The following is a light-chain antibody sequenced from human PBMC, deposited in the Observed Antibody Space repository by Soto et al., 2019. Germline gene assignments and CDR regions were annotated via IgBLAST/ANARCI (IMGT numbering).Light chain of an antibody. CDR1: QSVPKDY. Sequence: EIVLTQSPGTLSLSPGERATLSRRASQSVPKDYLVLYQHKPGQAPRLLIHSASSRSTGTSDRFSGSGSGTDFTLTISRLEPEDFAVYYCQQSSISPLPFGAGTKLEIK. V-gene: IGKV3-20*01. CDR3: QQSSISPLP. J-gene: IGKJ4*01. CDR2: SAS.